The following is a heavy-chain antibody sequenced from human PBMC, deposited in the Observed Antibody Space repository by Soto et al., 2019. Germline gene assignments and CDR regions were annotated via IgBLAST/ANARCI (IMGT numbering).Heavy chain of an antibody. Sequence: GASVKVSCKASGYTFTSYAMHWVRQAPGQRLEWMGWISGYSGDTNYAQKLQGRVTITTDTSTSTAYMELRSLRSDDTAVYYCAREGPPVLDWGQGTLVTVSS. J-gene: IGHJ4*02. CDR2: ISGYSGDT. CDR1: GYTFTSYA. CDR3: AREGPPVLD. V-gene: IGHV1-18*01.